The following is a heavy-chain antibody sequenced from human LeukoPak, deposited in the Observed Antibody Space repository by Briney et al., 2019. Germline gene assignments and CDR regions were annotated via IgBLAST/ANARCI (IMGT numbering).Heavy chain of an antibody. J-gene: IGHJ5*02. V-gene: IGHV3-21*01. CDR1: GFTFSSYS. Sequence: GGSLRLSCAASGFTFSSYSMNWVRQAPGKGLEWASSISSSSSYIYYADSVKGRFTISRDNAKNSLYLQMNSLRAEDTAVYYCARDGTDGDSLFDPWGQGTLVTVSS. D-gene: IGHD4-17*01. CDR3: ARDGTDGDSLFDP. CDR2: ISSSSSYI.